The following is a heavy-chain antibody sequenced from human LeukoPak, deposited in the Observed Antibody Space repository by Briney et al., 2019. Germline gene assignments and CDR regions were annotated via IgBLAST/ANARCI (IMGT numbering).Heavy chain of an antibody. D-gene: IGHD5-24*01. CDR3: ARLDTPLMATPCDY. CDR2: ISSSSSYI. V-gene: IGHV3-21*01. J-gene: IGHJ4*02. Sequence: GGSLRLSCAASGFTFSSYSMNWVRQAPGKGLEWVSSISSSSSYIYYADSVKGRFTISRDNAKNSLYLQMNSLRAEDTAVYYCARLDTPLMATPCDYWGQGTLVTVSS. CDR1: GFTFSSYS.